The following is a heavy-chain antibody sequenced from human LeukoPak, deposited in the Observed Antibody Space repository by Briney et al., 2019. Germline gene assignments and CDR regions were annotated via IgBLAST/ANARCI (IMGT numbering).Heavy chain of an antibody. CDR1: GGTFSNYA. V-gene: IGHV1-69*04. CDR3: ARITYDCCSGLFDP. CDR2: IIPIVGIA. D-gene: IGHD3-3*01. J-gene: IGHJ5*02. Sequence: ASVKVSCKASGGTFSNYAISWVRQATGQGLEWMGRIIPIVGIANYAQKFQGRVTITADKSTSTAYMELSSLRSEDTAVYYCARITYDCCSGLFDPWGQGTLVTVSS.